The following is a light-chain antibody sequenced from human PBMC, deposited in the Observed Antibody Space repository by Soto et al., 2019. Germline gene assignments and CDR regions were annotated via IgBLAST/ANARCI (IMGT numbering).Light chain of an antibody. CDR2: DAS. J-gene: IGKJ5*01. CDR3: QQFNNYPIT. V-gene: IGKV1D-13*01. Sequence: AIQLTQSPSSLSAPVGDRVTITCRASQGISSALAWYQQKPGKVPKLLIYDASSLESGVPSRFSGSGSGTDFTLTISSLQPADFATYYCQQFNNYPITFGQGTRLEIK. CDR1: QGISSA.